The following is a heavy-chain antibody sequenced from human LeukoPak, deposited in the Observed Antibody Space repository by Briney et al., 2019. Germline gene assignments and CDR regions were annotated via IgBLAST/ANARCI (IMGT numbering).Heavy chain of an antibody. CDR3: ARVQDDYVWGSYRQHFLYYFDY. V-gene: IGHV3-66*01. J-gene: IGHJ4*02. Sequence: GGSLRLSCAASGFTVSSNYMSWVRQAQGKGLEWVSVIYSGGSTYYADSVKGRFTISRDNSKNTLYLQMNSLRAEDTAVYYCARVQDDYVWGSYRQHFLYYFDYWGQGTLVTVSS. D-gene: IGHD3-16*02. CDR1: GFTVSSNY. CDR2: IYSGGST.